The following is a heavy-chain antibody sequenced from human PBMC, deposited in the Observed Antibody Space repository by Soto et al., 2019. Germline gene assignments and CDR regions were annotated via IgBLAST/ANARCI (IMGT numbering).Heavy chain of an antibody. J-gene: IGHJ4*02. Sequence: PSETLSLTCTVSGGSISSYYWSWIRQPPGKGLEWIGYIYYSGSTNYNPSLKSRVTISVDTSKNQFSLKLSSVTAADTAVYYCARDPPHSTVTTWADDYWGQGTMVTVYS. V-gene: IGHV4-59*01. CDR3: ARDPPHSTVTTWADDY. CDR2: IYYSGST. D-gene: IGHD4-17*01. CDR1: GGSISSYY.